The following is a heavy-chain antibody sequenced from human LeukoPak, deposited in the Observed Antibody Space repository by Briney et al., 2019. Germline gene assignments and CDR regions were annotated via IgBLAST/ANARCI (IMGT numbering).Heavy chain of an antibody. Sequence: GGSLRLSCATSGFNLSNYGMHWVRQAPGKGLEWMSLIYYDGSNKYYADSVKGRFTISRDNSRNTLYLQMNSLRAEDTAVYYCANNFDYWGQGTLVTVSS. CDR2: IYYDGSNK. CDR1: GFNLSNYG. J-gene: IGHJ4*02. V-gene: IGHV3-33*06. CDR3: ANNFDY.